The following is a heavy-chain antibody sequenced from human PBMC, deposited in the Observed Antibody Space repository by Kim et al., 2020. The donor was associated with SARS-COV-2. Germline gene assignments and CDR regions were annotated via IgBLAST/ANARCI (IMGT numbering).Heavy chain of an antibody. CDR1: GFTFSTSA. CDR3: AAYGRLAWFGPPDAFDV. D-gene: IGHD3-10*01. V-gene: IGHV1-58*01. CDR2: IVVGRGNT. Sequence: SVKVSCKASGFTFSTSAVQWVRQARGERLEWIGWIVVGRGNTKTALDFQERVTITRDMSTSTVYMELSSLTSEDTSVYYCAAYGRLAWFGPPDAFDVWGQGTLVTVSS. J-gene: IGHJ3*01.